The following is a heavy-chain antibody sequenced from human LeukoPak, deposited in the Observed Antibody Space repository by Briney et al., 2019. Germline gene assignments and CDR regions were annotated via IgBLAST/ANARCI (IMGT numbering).Heavy chain of an antibody. V-gene: IGHV4-59*12. D-gene: IGHD3-22*01. CDR2: IYYSGST. Sequence: SETLSLTCIVSGVSIRTYYWTWIRQPPGKGLEWIGYIYYSGSTSYSPSLKSRVTMSLDTSKSQFSLELSSVAAADTAVYYCANYDGAPRYWGQGTLVTVSS. CDR3: ANYDGAPRY. J-gene: IGHJ4*02. CDR1: GVSIRTYY.